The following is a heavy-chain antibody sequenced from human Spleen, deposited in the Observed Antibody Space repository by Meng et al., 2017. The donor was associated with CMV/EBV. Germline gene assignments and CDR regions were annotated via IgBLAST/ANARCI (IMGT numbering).Heavy chain of an antibody. CDR2: ISHSGST. Sequence: SETLSLTCAVYGGSFSGYYWSWIRQPPGKGLEWIGEISHSGSTNYNPSLKSRVTISVDTSKNQFSLKLSSVTAADTAVYYCARAGVTAYYYHYGMDVWGQGTTVTVSS. D-gene: IGHD5-18*01. V-gene: IGHV4-34*01. CDR1: GGSFSGYY. J-gene: IGHJ6*02. CDR3: ARAGVTAYYYHYGMDV.